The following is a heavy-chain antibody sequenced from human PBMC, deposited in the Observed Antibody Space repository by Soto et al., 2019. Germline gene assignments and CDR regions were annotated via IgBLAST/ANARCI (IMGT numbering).Heavy chain of an antibody. D-gene: IGHD3-22*01. V-gene: IGHV3-7*03. CDR1: GFTLSTYW. J-gene: IGHJ4*02. CDR2: INQDGREK. CDR3: ARFRRGSSGSHFFDF. Sequence: EEQLVESGGGVVQPGGSLRLSCAVSGFTLSTYWMSWVRQAPGKGLEWVANINQDGREKYYVDSVKGRFTISRDNAKNSLYLQMNSLRVEDTAVYYCARFRRGSSGSHFFDFWGQGALVTVSS.